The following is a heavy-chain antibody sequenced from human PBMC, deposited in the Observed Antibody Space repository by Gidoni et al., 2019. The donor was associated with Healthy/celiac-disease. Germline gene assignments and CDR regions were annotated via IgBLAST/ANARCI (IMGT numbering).Heavy chain of an antibody. CDR2: IYPGDSDT. CDR3: ARLNVDIVATNAFDI. Sequence: EVQLVQSGAEVKKPGESLKISCKGSGYSFTSYWIGWVRQMPGKGLEWMGIIYPGDSDTRYSPSFQGQVTISADKSISTAYLQWSSLKASDTAMYYCARLNVDIVATNAFDIWGQGTMVTVSS. D-gene: IGHD5-12*01. V-gene: IGHV5-51*01. CDR1: GYSFTSYW. J-gene: IGHJ3*02.